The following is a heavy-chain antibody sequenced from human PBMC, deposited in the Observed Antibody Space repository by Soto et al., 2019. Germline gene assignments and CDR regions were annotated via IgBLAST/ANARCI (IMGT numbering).Heavy chain of an antibody. CDR1: GGSFSGYY. Sequence: QVQLQQWGAGLLKPSETLSLTCAVYGGSFSGYYWSWIRQPPGKGLEWIGEINHSGSINYNPSLKSSVTISVDTSKNQFSLKLSSVTAAETAVYYCARQPVYYYGMDVWGQGTKVTASS. J-gene: IGHJ6*02. CDR2: INHSGSI. CDR3: ARQPVYYYGMDV. V-gene: IGHV4-34*01.